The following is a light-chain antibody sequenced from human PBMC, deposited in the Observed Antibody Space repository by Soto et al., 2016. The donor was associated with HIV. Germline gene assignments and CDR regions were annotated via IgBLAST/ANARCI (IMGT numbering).Light chain of an antibody. CDR3: QHLNSFLPWT. J-gene: IGKJ1*01. V-gene: IGKV1-9*01. CDR1: QDITSY. Sequence: DIQLTQSPSFLSASVGDRVTITCRASQDITSYLSWYQQKPGKAPKLLIHTASALQSGVPPRFSGSGSGTEFTLTISSLQPEDFAIYYCQHLNSFLPWTFGQGTKVEIK. CDR2: TAS.